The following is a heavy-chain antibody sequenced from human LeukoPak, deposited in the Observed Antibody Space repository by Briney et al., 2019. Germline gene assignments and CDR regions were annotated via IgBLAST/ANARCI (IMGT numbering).Heavy chain of an antibody. CDR1: GYTFTGYY. Sequence: GASVKVSCKASGYTFTGYYMHWVRQAPGQGLEWMGWINPNSGGTNYAQKFQGRVTMTRDTSISTAYMELSRLRSDDTAVYYCARDRRYFDWLLAPAPDAFDIWGQGIMVTVSS. D-gene: IGHD3-9*01. CDR2: INPNSGGT. V-gene: IGHV1-2*02. CDR3: ARDRRYFDWLLAPAPDAFDI. J-gene: IGHJ3*02.